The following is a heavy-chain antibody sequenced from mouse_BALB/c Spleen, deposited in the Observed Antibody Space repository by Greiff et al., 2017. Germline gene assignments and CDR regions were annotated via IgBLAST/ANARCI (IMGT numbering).Heavy chain of an antibody. D-gene: IGHD2-4*01. CDR2: ISSGSSTI. CDR1: GFTFSSFG. V-gene: IGHV5-17*02. Sequence: EVMLVESGGGLVQPGGSRKLSCAASGFTFSSFGMHWVRQAPEKGLEWVAYISSGSSTIYYADTVKGRFTISRDNPKNTLFLQMTSLRSEDTAMYYCARERSMITTYWFAYWGQGTLVTVSA. J-gene: IGHJ3*01. CDR3: ARERSMITTYWFAY.